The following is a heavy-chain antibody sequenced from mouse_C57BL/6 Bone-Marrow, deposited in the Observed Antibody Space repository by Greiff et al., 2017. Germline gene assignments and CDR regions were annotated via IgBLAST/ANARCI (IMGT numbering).Heavy chain of an antibody. CDR3: AREFITTGVGAMDD. Sequence: VQRVESGPELVKPGASVKLSCKASGYTFTSYDINWVKQRPGQGLEWIGWIDPRDGSTKYNEKFKGKATLTVDTSSSTAYMELHSLTSDDSAVYFCAREFITTGVGAMDDWGQGTSVTVSS. CDR1: GYTFTSYD. V-gene: IGHV1-85*01. CDR2: IDPRDGST. D-gene: IGHD1-1*01. J-gene: IGHJ4*01.